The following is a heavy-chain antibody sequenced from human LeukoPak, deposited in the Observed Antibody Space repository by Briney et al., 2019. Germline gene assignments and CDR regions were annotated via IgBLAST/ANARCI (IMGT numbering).Heavy chain of an antibody. Sequence: ASVKVSCKASGYTFTSYGISWVRQAPGQGLEWMGWISAYNGNTNCAQKLQGRVAMTTDTSTSTAYMELRSLRSDDTAVYYCAGFIVGATRGGVDAFDIWGQGTMVTVSS. J-gene: IGHJ3*02. CDR2: ISAYNGNT. CDR3: AGFIVGATRGGVDAFDI. D-gene: IGHD1-26*01. CDR1: GYTFTSYG. V-gene: IGHV1-18*01.